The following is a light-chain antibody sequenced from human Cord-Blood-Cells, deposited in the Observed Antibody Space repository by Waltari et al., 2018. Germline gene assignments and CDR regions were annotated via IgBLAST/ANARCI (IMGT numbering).Light chain of an antibody. CDR1: SSDVGGYNY. CDR2: EVS. J-gene: IGLJ3*02. CDR3: SSYAGSNNLV. Sequence: QSALTQPPSASGSPGQSVPISCTVTSSDVGGYNYASWYQQHPGKAPKLMIYEVSKRPSGVPDRFSGSKSGNTASLTVSGLQAEDEADYYCSSYAGSNNLVFGGGTKLTVL. V-gene: IGLV2-8*01.